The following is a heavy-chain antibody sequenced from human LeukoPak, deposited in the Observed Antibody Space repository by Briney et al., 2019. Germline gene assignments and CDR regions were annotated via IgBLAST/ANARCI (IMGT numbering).Heavy chain of an antibody. V-gene: IGHV1-8*01. CDR3: ARGQMAGIAARRDFDY. CDR2: MNPNSGNT. D-gene: IGHD6-6*01. Sequence: ASVKVSCKASGYTFTSYDMNWVRQATGQGLEWMGWMNPNSGNTGYALRFQGRVTMTRNTPISTAYMELSSLRSEDTAVYYCARGQMAGIAARRDFDYWGQGTLVTVSS. CDR1: GYTFTSYD. J-gene: IGHJ4*02.